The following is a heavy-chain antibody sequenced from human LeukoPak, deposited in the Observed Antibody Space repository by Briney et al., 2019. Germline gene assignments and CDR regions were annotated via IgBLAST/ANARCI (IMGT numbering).Heavy chain of an antibody. V-gene: IGHV2-5*02. D-gene: IGHD6-13*01. Sequence: SGPTLVKPTQTLTLTCTFSGFSLNIGGVGVGWIRQPPGKALEWLALIYWDDDKRYSPSLKTRLTITKDTSKNQVVLTMSNMDPVDTATYYCAHLIAASGGIEARFDSWGQGTRVTVSS. CDR2: IYWDDDK. J-gene: IGHJ4*02. CDR3: AHLIAASGGIEARFDS. CDR1: GFSLNIGGVG.